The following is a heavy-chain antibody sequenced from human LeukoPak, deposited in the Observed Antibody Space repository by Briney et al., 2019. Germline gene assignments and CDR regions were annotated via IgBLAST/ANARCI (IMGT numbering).Heavy chain of an antibody. J-gene: IGHJ4*02. V-gene: IGHV3-23*01. D-gene: IGHD6-13*01. CDR1: GFTFSSYA. CDR3: AKSPSSSWYTGCD. CDR2: ISGTGGST. Sequence: GGSLRLSCAASGFTFSSYAMSWVRQAPGKGLEWVSAISGTGGSTYYADSVKGRFTISRDNSKNTLYLQMNSLRAEDTAVYYCAKSPSSSWYTGCDWGQGTLVTVSS.